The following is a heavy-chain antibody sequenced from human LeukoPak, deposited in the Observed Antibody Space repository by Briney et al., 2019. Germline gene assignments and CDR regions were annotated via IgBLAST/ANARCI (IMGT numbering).Heavy chain of an antibody. CDR3: ATRTNDDDSSGHPQL. D-gene: IGHD3-22*01. Sequence: SETLSLTCTVSGGSISSSSYYWGWIRQPPGKGLEWIGSIYYSGSTYYNPSLKSRVTISVDTSKNQFSLKLSSVTAADTAVYYCATRTNDDDSSGHPQLWGQGTLVTVSS. J-gene: IGHJ4*02. V-gene: IGHV4-39*01. CDR2: IYYSGST. CDR1: GGSISSSSYY.